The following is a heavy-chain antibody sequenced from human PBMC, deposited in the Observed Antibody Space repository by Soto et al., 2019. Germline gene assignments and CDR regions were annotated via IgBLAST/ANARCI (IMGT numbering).Heavy chain of an antibody. CDR1: GFTFSSYG. D-gene: IGHD2-2*01. CDR2: ISDTGSSH. Sequence: GGSLRLSCVGSGFTFSSYGMHWVRQAPGKGLECVAVISDTGSSHYYAASVEGRFTISRENSKNTLSLHMDRLRVEDTAVYYCAKDRGGDCPDNSCYFGADYWGQGTPVTV. J-gene: IGHJ4*02. V-gene: IGHV3-30*18. CDR3: AKDRGGDCPDNSCYFGADY.